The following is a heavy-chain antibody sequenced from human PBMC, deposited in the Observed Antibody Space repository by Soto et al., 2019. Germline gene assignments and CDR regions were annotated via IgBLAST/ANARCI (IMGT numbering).Heavy chain of an antibody. D-gene: IGHD2-2*01. J-gene: IGHJ3*02. CDR1: GFTFSSYG. CDR2: IWYDGSNK. CDR3: ARDLGPAAQHQDAFDI. V-gene: IGHV3-33*01. Sequence: PGGSLRLSCAASGFTFSSYGMHWVRQAPGKGLERVAVIWYDGSNKYYADSVKGRFTISRDNSKNTLYLQMNSLRAEDTAVYYCARDLGPAAQHQDAFDIWGQGTMVTVSS.